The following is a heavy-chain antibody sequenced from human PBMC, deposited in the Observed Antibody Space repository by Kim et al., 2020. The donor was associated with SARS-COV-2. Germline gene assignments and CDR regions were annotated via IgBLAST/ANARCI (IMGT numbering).Heavy chain of an antibody. J-gene: IGHJ4*02. CDR3: AKGVTSGGFDY. D-gene: IGHD1-26*01. V-gene: IGHV3-23*01. Sequence: YYTDSVKGRVTISSDKSKNTLELQMDSLRVEDTAVYYCAKGVTSGGFDYWGQGTQVTVSS.